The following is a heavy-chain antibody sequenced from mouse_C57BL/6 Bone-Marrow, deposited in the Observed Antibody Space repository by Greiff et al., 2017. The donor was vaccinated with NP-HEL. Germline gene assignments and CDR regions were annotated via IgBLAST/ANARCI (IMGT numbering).Heavy chain of an antibody. Sequence: DVKLVESGGGLVQPGGSLSLSCAASGFTFTDYYMSWVRQPPGKALEWLGFIRNKANGYTTEYSASVKGRFTISRDNSQSILYLQMNALRAEDSATYYCARLGCYGSSGSYWGQGTLVTVSA. D-gene: IGHD1-1*01. V-gene: IGHV7-3*01. CDR1: GFTFTDYY. CDR3: ARLGCYGSSGSY. CDR2: IRNKANGYTT. J-gene: IGHJ3*01.